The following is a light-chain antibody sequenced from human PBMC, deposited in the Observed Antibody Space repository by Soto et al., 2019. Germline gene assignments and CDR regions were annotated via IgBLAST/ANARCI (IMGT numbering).Light chain of an antibody. CDR3: QQYDSSPRT. Sequence: DIQMTQSPSTLSGSVGDRVTINCRASQGISSYLAWYQQKPGRAPKLLIYAASTLQSGVPSRFSGSGSGTDFTLTINRLEPEDFAVYYCQQYDSSPRTFGQGTKVDIK. CDR1: QGISSY. J-gene: IGKJ1*01. CDR2: AAS. V-gene: IGKV1-9*01.